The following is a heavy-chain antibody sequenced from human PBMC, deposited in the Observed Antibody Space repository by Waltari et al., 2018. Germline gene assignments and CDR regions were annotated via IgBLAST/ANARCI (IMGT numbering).Heavy chain of an antibody. CDR3: ARSSIGWYQLYYFDY. CDR1: GFTVSSNY. V-gene: IGHV3-53*01. Sequence: EVQLVESGGGLIQPGGSLRLSCAASGFTVSSNYMSWVRQAPGKGLEWVSVIYSGGSTYYADSVKGRFTISRDNSKNTLYLQMNSLRAEDTAVYYCARSSIGWYQLYYFDYWGQGTLVTVSS. D-gene: IGHD2-2*01. CDR2: IYSGGST. J-gene: IGHJ4*02.